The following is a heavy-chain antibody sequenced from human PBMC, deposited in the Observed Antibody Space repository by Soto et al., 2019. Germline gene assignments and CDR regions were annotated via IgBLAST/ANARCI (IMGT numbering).Heavy chain of an antibody. Sequence: ASVKVSCKASGYTFTKNGISWVRQAPGQGLERKGWISVYNGNTNYAQKLHDRVTVTTDTSTSTAYMELKSLRSDDTAVYYCSRRLAVAGTSNQYYYYMDVWGKGTTVTVSS. CDR3: SRRLAVAGTSNQYYYYMDV. CDR1: GYTFTKNG. V-gene: IGHV1-18*01. J-gene: IGHJ6*03. D-gene: IGHD6-19*01. CDR2: ISVYNGNT.